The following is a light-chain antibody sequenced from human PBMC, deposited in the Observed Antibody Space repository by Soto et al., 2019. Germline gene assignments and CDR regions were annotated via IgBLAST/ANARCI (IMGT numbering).Light chain of an antibody. V-gene: IGKV1-6*01. CDR3: LQDYSYPRT. J-gene: IGKJ1*01. Sequence: AIPITQSPFSPAASVGDRVHIHFRARSGLRNDLGWYQQRPGKAPKLLIYATSNLQTGVPSRFSGSGSGTDFTLTISSLQPEDFATYYCLQDYSYPRTFGQGTKVEIK. CDR1: SGLRND. CDR2: ATS.